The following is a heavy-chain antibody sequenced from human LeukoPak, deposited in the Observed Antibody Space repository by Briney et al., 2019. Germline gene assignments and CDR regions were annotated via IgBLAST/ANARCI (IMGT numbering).Heavy chain of an antibody. V-gene: IGHV3-48*01. CDR3: ARAGSNIVVVPNWFDP. J-gene: IGHJ5*02. Sequence: GGSLRLSCAASGFTFSSYTMNWVRQAPGKGLEWVSYISSSSTTIDYADSVKGRFNISRDNAKNSLYLQMNSLRAEDTAVYYCARAGSNIVVVPNWFDPWGQGTLVTVSS. CDR1: GFTFSSYT. CDR2: ISSSSTTI. D-gene: IGHD2-2*01.